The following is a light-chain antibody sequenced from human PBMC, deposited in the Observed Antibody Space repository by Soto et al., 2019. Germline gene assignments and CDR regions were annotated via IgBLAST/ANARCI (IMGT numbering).Light chain of an antibody. Sequence: EIVLTQAPATLSLSPGDRATLSCRASQSVSSSSLAWYQQRPGQAPRLLIYLASIRPTGIPDRFSGSGSGTDFTVTINRLEPEDFAVYYCQQYGSSPRTFGQGTKVEIK. CDR2: LAS. CDR3: QQYGSSPRT. V-gene: IGKV3-20*01. CDR1: QSVSSSS. J-gene: IGKJ1*01.